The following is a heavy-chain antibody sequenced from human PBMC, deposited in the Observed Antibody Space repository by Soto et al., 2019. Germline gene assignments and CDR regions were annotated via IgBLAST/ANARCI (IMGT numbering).Heavy chain of an antibody. V-gene: IGHV3-7*01. D-gene: IGHD1-26*01. J-gene: IGHJ5*02. CDR1: GFTFSSYW. Sequence: EVQLVESGGGLVQPGGSLRLSCAASGFTFSSYWMSWVRQAPGKGLEWVANIKQDGSEKYYVDSVKGRFTISRDNAENSLYLQMNSLRAEDTAVYYCARALWEYPFAVWFDPWGQGTLVTVSS. CDR3: ARALWEYPFAVWFDP. CDR2: IKQDGSEK.